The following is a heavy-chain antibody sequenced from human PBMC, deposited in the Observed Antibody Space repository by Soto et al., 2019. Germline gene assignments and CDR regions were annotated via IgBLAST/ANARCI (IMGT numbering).Heavy chain of an antibody. D-gene: IGHD5-18*01. CDR2: ISGSGGST. Sequence: PGGSLKLSCAASGFTVSSNYMSWVRQAPGKGLEWVSVISGSGGSTYYADSVRGRFTISRDNSKNTLYLQMNSLRAEDTAVYYCAKEHRGYSFSRGPVFDYWGQGTLVTVSS. V-gene: IGHV3-23*01. CDR3: AKEHRGYSFSRGPVFDY. J-gene: IGHJ4*02. CDR1: GFTVSSNY.